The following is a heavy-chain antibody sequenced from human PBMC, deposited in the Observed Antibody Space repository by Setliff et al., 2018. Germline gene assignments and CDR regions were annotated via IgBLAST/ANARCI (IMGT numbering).Heavy chain of an antibody. V-gene: IGHV3-43D*04. Sequence: GGSLRLSCAASGFTFDDYAMHWVRQAPGKGLEWVALISWDGYTTYYADSVRGRFVIARDNGQNSLYLHMYSLGPEDTALYHCAKGPHDYGDNWFYFDYWGQGTQVTVSS. CDR3: AKGPHDYGDNWFYFDY. J-gene: IGHJ4*02. CDR1: GFTFDDYA. D-gene: IGHD4-17*01. CDR2: ISWDGYTT.